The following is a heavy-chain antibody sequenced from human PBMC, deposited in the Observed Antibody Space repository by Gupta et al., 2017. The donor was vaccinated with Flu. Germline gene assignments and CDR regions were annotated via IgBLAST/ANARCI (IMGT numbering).Heavy chain of an antibody. Sequence: QEQVVQSGAEVKKPGASVKVSCEPSGYAFTNHYMHWVRQAPGQGLEWMGVISPRGDSTRYAQRFQGRVTVTRDTSTSTVYMELNSLGSEDTAVYYCVSELASPGMLGYWGQGTLVTVSS. J-gene: IGHJ4*02. D-gene: IGHD3-10*01. V-gene: IGHV1-46*01. CDR1: GYAFTNHY. CDR3: VSELASPGMLGY. CDR2: ISPRGDST.